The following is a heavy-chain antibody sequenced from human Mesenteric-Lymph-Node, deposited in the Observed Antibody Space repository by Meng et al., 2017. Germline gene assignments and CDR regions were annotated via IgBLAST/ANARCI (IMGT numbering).Heavy chain of an antibody. J-gene: IGHJ4*02. Sequence: ASVKVSCKASGYTFSYYAIHWVRQAPGQRPEWMGWISADSGNTKYSRNLQGRVTISRDTSTNTAYMELSRLRSDDTAVYYCARDLAAAEGYWGQGTLVNVSS. V-gene: IGHV1-3*01. D-gene: IGHD6-13*01. CDR2: ISADSGNT. CDR3: ARDLAAAEGY. CDR1: GYTFSYYA.